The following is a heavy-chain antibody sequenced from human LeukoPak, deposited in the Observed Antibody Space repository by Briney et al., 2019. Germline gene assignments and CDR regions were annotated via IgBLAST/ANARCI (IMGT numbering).Heavy chain of an antibody. J-gene: IGHJ4*02. CDR2: TSYDESHK. Sequence: PGRSLRLSCAASGFTFSTNAMHWVRQAPGKGLEWVAVTSYDESHKYYADSVKGRFTISRDTANNTLYLQMNSLRAEDTAVYYCARDNVYGSGTEYWGQGTLVTVSS. CDR3: ARDNVYGSGTEY. CDR1: GFTFSTNA. D-gene: IGHD3-10*01. V-gene: IGHV3-30-3*01.